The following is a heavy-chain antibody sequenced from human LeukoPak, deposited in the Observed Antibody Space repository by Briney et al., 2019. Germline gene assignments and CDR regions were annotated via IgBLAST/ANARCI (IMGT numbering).Heavy chain of an antibody. V-gene: IGHV4-61*01. CDR1: GGSISSSSYY. J-gene: IGHJ4*02. D-gene: IGHD3-22*01. CDR3: ASSYYDSSGYFLMDDY. Sequence: SETLSLTCTVSGGSISSSSYYWSWIRQPPGKGLEWIGYIYYSGSTNYNPSLKSRVTISVDTSKNQFSLKLSSVTAADTAVYYCASSYYDSSGYFLMDDYWGQGTLVTVSS. CDR2: IYYSGST.